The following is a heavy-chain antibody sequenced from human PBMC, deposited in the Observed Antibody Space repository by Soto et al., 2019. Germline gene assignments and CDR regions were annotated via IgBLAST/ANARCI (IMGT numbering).Heavy chain of an antibody. CDR3: AIEGRLGYCSGGSCYSDD. CDR2: ISAYNGNT. V-gene: IGHV1-18*04. J-gene: IGHJ4*02. Sequence: ASVTVTCKASVFTYTSYAISCVRPAPGQGLEWMGWISAYNGNTNYAQKLQGRVTMTTDTSTSTAYMELRSLRSGDTAVYYCAIEGRLGYCSGGSCYSDDWVQGTLVTFSS. CDR1: VFTYTSYA. D-gene: IGHD2-15*01.